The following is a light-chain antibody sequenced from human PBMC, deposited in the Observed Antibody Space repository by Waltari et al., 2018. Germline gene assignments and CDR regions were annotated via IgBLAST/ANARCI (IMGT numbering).Light chain of an antibody. CDR1: SSDVGGYNH. Sequence: QSALTQPASVSGSPRQSITISCTGTSSDVGGYNHVSSYQQHPGKAPKLLIYDVSNRPSGVSNRFSGSKSGNTASLTISGLQAEDEADYYCSSFTSSSTWVYGGGTKLTVL. V-gene: IGLV2-14*01. CDR3: SSFTSSSTWV. CDR2: DVS. J-gene: IGLJ3*02.